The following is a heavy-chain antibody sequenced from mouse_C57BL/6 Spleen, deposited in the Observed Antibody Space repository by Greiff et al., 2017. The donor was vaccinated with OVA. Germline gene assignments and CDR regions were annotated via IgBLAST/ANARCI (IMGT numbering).Heavy chain of an antibody. V-gene: IGHV5-4*01. Sequence: DVKLVESGGGLVKPGGSLKLSCAASGFTFSSYAMSWVRQTPEKRLEWVATISDGGSYTYYPDNVKGRFTISRDNAKNKLYLQLSHLKTEDTAMDYWARDRATVVATPFAYWGQGTLVTVSA. CDR3: ARDRATVVATPFAY. J-gene: IGHJ3*01. CDR2: ISDGGSYT. D-gene: IGHD1-1*01. CDR1: GFTFSSYA.